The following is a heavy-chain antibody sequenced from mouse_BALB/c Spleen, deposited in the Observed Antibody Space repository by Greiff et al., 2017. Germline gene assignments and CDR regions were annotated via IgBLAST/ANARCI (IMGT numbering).Heavy chain of an antibody. Sequence: QVQLKQPGAELVKPGASVKLSCKASGYTFTSYWMHWVKQRPGQGLEWIGEINPSNGRTNYNEKFKSKATLTVDKSSSTAYMQLSSLTSEDSAVYYCARGDDYLAWFAYWGQGTLVTVSA. J-gene: IGHJ3*01. V-gene: IGHV1S81*02. CDR2: INPSNGRT. CDR1: GYTFTSYW. CDR3: ARGDDYLAWFAY. D-gene: IGHD2-4*01.